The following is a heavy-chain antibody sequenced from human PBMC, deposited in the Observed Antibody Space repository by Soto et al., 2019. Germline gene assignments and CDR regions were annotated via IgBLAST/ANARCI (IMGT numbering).Heavy chain of an antibody. CDR1: GFTFRSYG. J-gene: IGHJ4*02. Sequence: ESGGGVVQPGRSLRLSCAASGFTFRSYGMHWVRQAPGKGLEWVAVIWYDGSNKYYADSVKGRFTISRDNSKNTLYLQMNSLRAEDTAVYYCARDGPRDCTNGVCGDYWGQGTLVTVSS. D-gene: IGHD2-8*01. CDR3: ARDGPRDCTNGVCGDY. CDR2: IWYDGSNK. V-gene: IGHV3-33*01.